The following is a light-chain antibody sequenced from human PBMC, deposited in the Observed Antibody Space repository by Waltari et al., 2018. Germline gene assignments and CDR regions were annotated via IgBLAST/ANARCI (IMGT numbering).Light chain of an antibody. V-gene: IGLV3-21*03. CDR1: RLGVKR. CDR2: VDS. J-gene: IGLJ2*01. Sequence: SYVLTQPPSVSVAPGKTAYIPCGGNRLGVKRVHWDQQKPGQAPVLGVHVDSDRPTGIPERVSAFKSDTTATLTISRVEAGDEADYYCQVWDTGTEHVVFGGGTKVTVL. CDR3: QVWDTGTEHVV.